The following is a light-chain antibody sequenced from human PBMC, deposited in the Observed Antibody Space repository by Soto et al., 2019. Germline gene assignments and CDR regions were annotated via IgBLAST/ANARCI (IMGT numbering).Light chain of an antibody. J-gene: IGKJ3*01. Sequence: DIQMTQSPSSLSASVGERVTITCRASQSITSYLNWYQQKPGKAPNLLIYAASSLQSGVPSRFMGSGSGTDFTLYISSLQPEDLATSYCQQSYSSPFTFGPGTKVDV. V-gene: IGKV1-39*01. CDR1: QSITSY. CDR3: QQSYSSPFT. CDR2: AAS.